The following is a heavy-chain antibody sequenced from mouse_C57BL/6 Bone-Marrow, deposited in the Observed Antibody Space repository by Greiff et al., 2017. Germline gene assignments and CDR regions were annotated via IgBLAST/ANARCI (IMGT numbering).Heavy chain of an antibody. D-gene: IGHD2-4*01. CDR3: ARHEGRLPFAY. J-gene: IGHJ3*01. V-gene: IGHV5-12*01. CDR1: GFTFSDYY. CDR2: ISNGGGST. Sequence: DVKLQESGGGLVQPGGSLKLSCAASGFTFSDYYMYWVRQTPEKRLEWVAYISNGGGSTYYPDTVKGRFTISRDNAKNTLYLQMSRLKSEDTAMYYCARHEGRLPFAYWGQGTLVTVSA.